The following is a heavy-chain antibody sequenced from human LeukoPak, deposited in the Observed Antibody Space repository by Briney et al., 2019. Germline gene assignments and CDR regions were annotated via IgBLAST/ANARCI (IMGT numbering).Heavy chain of an antibody. V-gene: IGHV3-7*01. CDR1: GITFSRSW. D-gene: IGHD3-3*01. CDR2: INEDETQK. Sequence: GGSLRLSCAASGITFSRSWMTWLRQAPGKGLEWVANINEDETQKYYVDSVKGRFRISRDNAKTSVYLQMDSLRADDTGTYYCTTSSRVWSRSDSWGQGTLVTVSS. CDR3: TTSSRVWSRSDS. J-gene: IGHJ4*02.